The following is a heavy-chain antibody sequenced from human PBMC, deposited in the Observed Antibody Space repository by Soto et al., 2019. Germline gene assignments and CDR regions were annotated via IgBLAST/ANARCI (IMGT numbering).Heavy chain of an antibody. J-gene: IGHJ4*02. V-gene: IGHV3-15*01. Sequence: GSLRLSCAASGFTFSNAWMSWVRQAPGKGLEWVGRIKSKTDGGTTDYAAPVKGRFTISRDDSKNTLYLQMNSLKTEDTAVYYCTTAFVEPWLVFDYWGQGTLVTVSS. CDR1: GFTFSNAW. D-gene: IGHD6-19*01. CDR2: IKSKTDGGTT. CDR3: TTAFVEPWLVFDY.